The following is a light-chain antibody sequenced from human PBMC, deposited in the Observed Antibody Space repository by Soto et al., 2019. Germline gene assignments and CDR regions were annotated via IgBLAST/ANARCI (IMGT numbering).Light chain of an antibody. V-gene: IGKV1-5*03. CDR1: QSISSW. J-gene: IGKJ4*01. CDR2: KAS. Sequence: DIQMTQSPSTLSASVGDRVTITCRASQSISSWLAWYQQKPGKAPKLLIYKASSFESGVPSRFSGSGSGTEFTLTISSLQSDDFATYYCQQYNSYPTFGGGTKVEIK. CDR3: QQYNSYPT.